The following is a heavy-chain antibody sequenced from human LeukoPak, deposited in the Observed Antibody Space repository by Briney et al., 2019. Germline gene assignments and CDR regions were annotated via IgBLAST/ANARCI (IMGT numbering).Heavy chain of an antibody. J-gene: IGHJ4*02. Sequence: GGSLRLSCAASGFTFSSYAMSWVRQAPGKGLEWVSAISGSGGSTYYADSVKGRFTISRDNSKNTLYLQMNSLRAEDTAVYYCAKAGANDYVWGGYRWAPSHFDYWGQGTLVTVSS. V-gene: IGHV3-23*01. D-gene: IGHD3-16*02. CDR1: GFTFSSYA. CDR3: AKAGANDYVWGGYRWAPSHFDY. CDR2: ISGSGGST.